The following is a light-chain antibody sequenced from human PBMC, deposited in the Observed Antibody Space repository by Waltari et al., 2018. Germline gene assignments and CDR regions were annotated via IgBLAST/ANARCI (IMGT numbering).Light chain of an antibody. V-gene: IGKV4-1*01. CDR2: WAS. CDR3: HQYFNTSFS. CDR1: QSVLHSSNKKNY. Sequence: DIVMTQSPDSLAVSLGERATINCRSSQSVLHSSNKKNYLVWYQQKVGQPPKVLIYWASTRESWVPVRFIGSGSVSFFTLTICSLQAEYVSLYFFHQYFNTSFSFVHGTRLVI. J-gene: IGKJ5*01.